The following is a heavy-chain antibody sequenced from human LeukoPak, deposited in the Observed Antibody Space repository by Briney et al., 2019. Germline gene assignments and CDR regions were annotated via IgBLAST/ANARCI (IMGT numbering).Heavy chain of an antibody. CDR3: VRRQKAADLFGYYYGMDV. Sequence: PSETLSLTCSVSGGSISSSNYYWGWIRQPPGKGLGWIGSIYYSGSTYYNPSLKSRVTISVDTSKNQFSLNLSSVTAADTAVYYCVRRQKAADLFGYYYGMDVWGQGTTVTVSS. CDR1: GGSISSSNYY. J-gene: IGHJ6*02. D-gene: IGHD6-13*01. CDR2: IYYSGST. V-gene: IGHV4-39*01.